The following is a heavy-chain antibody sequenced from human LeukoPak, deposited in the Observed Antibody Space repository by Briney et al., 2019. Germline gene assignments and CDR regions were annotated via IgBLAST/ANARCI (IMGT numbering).Heavy chain of an antibody. CDR2: ISSSSSTI. D-gene: IGHD3-22*01. V-gene: IGHV3-48*01. J-gene: IGHJ4*02. CDR3: ARDQPGNYYDSSGYSPYYFDY. Sequence: GGSLRLSCAASGFTFSSYSMNWVRQAPGKGLEWVSYISSSSSTIYYADSVKGRFTISRDNAKNSLYLQMNSLRAEDTAVYYCARDQPGNYYDSSGYSPYYFDYWGQGTLVTVSS. CDR1: GFTFSSYS.